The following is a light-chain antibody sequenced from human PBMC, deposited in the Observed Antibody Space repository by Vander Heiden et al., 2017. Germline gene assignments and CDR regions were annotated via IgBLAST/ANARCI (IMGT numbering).Light chain of an antibody. CDR1: QSISSY. Sequence: DIQMTQSPSSLSASVGDRVTITCRASQSISSYLNWYQQKPGKAPKLLIYAASSLQTGVPSRFSGSGSGTDFTLTISRLQPEDFATYYCQQCDSTPITFGHGTRVEIK. V-gene: IGKV1-39*01. CDR3: QQCDSTPIT. CDR2: AAS. J-gene: IGKJ5*01.